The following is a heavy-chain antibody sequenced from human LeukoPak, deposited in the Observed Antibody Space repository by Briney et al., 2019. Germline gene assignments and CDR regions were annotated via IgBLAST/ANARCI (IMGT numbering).Heavy chain of an antibody. V-gene: IGHV3-73*01. J-gene: IGHJ4*02. Sequence: WGTLRLSCTASGVTFSGSAMPRVRQASGKGLEWVGRIRSKANSYATVYAASVKGRFTISRDDSKNTAYLQMNSLKTEDTAVYYCTSGLSVRRSNNTPVDYWGQGTLVTVSS. CDR3: TSGLSVRRSNNTPVDY. CDR1: GVTFSGSA. CDR2: IRSKANSYAT. D-gene: IGHD1-1*01.